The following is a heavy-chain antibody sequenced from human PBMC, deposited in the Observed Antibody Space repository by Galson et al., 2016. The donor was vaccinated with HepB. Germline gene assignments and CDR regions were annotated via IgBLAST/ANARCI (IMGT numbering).Heavy chain of an antibody. CDR3: ARDVRFRFDY. CDR1: GYRFFTYG. Sequence: SVKVSCKASGYRFFTYGISWVRQAPGHGLEWLGWISANSGNTTYAQKFQDRVTMTRDTSASTVYMDLRSLRSDDTAVYYCARDVRFRFDYWGQGTLVTVSS. V-gene: IGHV1-18*04. CDR2: ISANSGNT. J-gene: IGHJ4*02. D-gene: IGHD4-17*01.